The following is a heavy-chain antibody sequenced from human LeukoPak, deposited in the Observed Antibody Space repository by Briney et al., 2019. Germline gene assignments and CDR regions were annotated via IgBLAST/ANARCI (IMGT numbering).Heavy chain of an antibody. CDR2: FYTSGST. CDR1: GGSISSGSYY. CDR3: AREGEYSNRLDP. V-gene: IGHV4-61*02. D-gene: IGHD4-11*01. J-gene: IGHJ5*02. Sequence: PSETLSLTCTVSGGSISSGSYYWSWIRQPAGKGLEWIGRFYTSGSTDYNPSLRCRVTISVDTSKNQFSLRLSSVTAADTAVYYCAREGEYSNRLDPWGQGTLVTVSS.